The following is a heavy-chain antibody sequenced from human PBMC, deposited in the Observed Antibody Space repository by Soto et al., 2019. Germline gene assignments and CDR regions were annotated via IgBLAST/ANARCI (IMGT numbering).Heavy chain of an antibody. J-gene: IGHJ4*02. D-gene: IGHD4-4*01. CDR3: ARDGALTTYDY. Sequence: QVQLQESGPGLVKPSETLSLTCTVSGGSISSYYWSWIRQPAGKGLGWIGRIYTSGSTNYNPSLKSRVTMSVDTSKNQFSLKLSSVTAADPAVYYCARDGALTTYDYWGQGTLVTVSS. CDR2: IYTSGST. CDR1: GGSISSYY. V-gene: IGHV4-4*07.